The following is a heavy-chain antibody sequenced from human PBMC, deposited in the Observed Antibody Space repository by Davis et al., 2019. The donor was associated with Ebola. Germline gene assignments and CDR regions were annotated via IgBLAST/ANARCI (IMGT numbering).Heavy chain of an antibody. D-gene: IGHD2-2*01. CDR3: AKFSSTSWLYYYYGMDV. Sequence: GESLKISCAASGFTFSSYGMHWVRQAPGKGLEWVSAISGSGGSTYYADSVKGRFTISRDNSKNTLYLQMNSLRAEDTAVYYCAKFSSTSWLYYYYGMDVWGQGTTVTVSS. CDR2: ISGSGGST. V-gene: IGHV3-23*01. CDR1: GFTFSSYG. J-gene: IGHJ6*02.